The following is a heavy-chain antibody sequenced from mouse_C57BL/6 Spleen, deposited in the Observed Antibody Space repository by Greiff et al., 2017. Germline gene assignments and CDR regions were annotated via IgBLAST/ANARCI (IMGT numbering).Heavy chain of an antibody. CDR2: FYPGSGSI. Sequence: QVQLKESGAELVKPGASVKLSCKASGYTFTEYTIHWVKQRSGQGLEWIGWFYPGSGSIKYNEKFKDKATLTADKSSSTVYMELSRLTSEDSAVYFCARHEDDYGSSYYAMDYWGQGTSVTVSS. CDR1: GYTFTEYT. D-gene: IGHD1-1*01. CDR3: ARHEDDYGSSYYAMDY. J-gene: IGHJ4*01. V-gene: IGHV1-62-2*01.